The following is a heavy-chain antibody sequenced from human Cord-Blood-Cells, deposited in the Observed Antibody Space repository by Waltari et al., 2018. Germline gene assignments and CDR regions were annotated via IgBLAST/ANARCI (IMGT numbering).Heavy chain of an antibody. J-gene: IGHJ3*02. Sequence: QVQLVQSGAEVKKPGSSVKVSCKASGGTFSSSAISLVRRAPGQGLEGMGGIVPIFGRANDAQKFQGRVTITADESTSTAYMELSSLRAEDTAVYYCARRCSSTSCYDAFDIWGQGTMVTVSS. CDR2: IVPIFGRA. D-gene: IGHD2-2*01. CDR3: ARRCSSTSCYDAFDI. CDR1: GGTFSSSA. V-gene: IGHV1-69*01.